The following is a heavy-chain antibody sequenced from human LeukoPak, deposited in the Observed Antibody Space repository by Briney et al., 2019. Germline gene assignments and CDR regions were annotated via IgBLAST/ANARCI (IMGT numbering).Heavy chain of an antibody. CDR1: GYTFTSYY. J-gene: IGHJ4*02. V-gene: IGHV1-46*01. CDR2: INPSGGST. Sequence: ASVKVSCKASGYTFTSYYMHWVRQAPGQGLEWMGIINPSGGSTSYAQKFQGRVTTTRDTSTSTVYMELSSLRSEDTAVYYCARVAPYGVVRGYFDYWGQGTLVTVSS. D-gene: IGHD4-23*01. CDR3: ARVAPYGVVRGYFDY.